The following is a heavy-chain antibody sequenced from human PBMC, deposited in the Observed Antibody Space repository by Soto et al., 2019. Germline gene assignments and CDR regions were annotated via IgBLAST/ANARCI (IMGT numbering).Heavy chain of an antibody. J-gene: IGHJ4*02. CDR3: ARESYYYDSSGYSNFDY. CDR1: GFTFSSYS. V-gene: IGHV3-21*01. CDR2: VSSSSSYI. Sequence: GGSLRLSCAASGFTFSSYSMNWVRQAPGKXLEWVSSVSSSSSYIYYADSVKGRFTISRDNAKNSLYLQMNSLRAEDTAVYYCARESYYYDSSGYSNFDYWGQGTLVTVFS. D-gene: IGHD3-22*01.